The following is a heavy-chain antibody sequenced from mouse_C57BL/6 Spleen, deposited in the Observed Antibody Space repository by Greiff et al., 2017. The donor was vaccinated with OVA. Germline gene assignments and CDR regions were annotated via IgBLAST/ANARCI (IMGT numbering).Heavy chain of an antibody. Sequence: EVKVVESGGGLVQPGGSMKLSCAASGFTFSDAWMDWVRQSPEKGLEWVAEIRNKANNHATYYAESVKGRFTISRDDSKSSVYLQMNSLRAEDTGIYYCTRMNSNYDYYAMDYWGQGTSVTVSS. CDR2: IRNKANNHAT. CDR1: GFTFSDAW. CDR3: TRMNSNYDYYAMDY. D-gene: IGHD2-5*01. J-gene: IGHJ4*01. V-gene: IGHV6-6*01.